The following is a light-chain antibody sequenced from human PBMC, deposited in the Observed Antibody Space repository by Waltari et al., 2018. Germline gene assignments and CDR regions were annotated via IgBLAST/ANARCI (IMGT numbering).Light chain of an antibody. CDR3: QRYESYPFT. CDR1: QSFLDW. Sequence: DIQMTQSPSTLSASVGDRVTITCRASQSFLDWLAWYQQKPGKAPKRLIYKTSSLKSGVPSRFSGSASGTEFTLTISSLQPDDFATYYCQRYESYPFTFGGGTKVEIK. V-gene: IGKV1-5*03. J-gene: IGKJ4*01. CDR2: KTS.